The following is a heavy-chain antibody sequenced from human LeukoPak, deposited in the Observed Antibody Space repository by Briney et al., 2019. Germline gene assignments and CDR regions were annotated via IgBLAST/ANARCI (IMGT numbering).Heavy chain of an antibody. CDR3: ARQLRGYYYGSGSYYSFDY. CDR2: IYYTGST. CDR1: GGSISSFY. Sequence: SETLSLTCTVSGGSISSFYWSWIRQPPGKGLEWIGNIYYTGSTNYNPSLKSRVTISVDTSKNQFSLKLSSVTAADTAVYYCARQLRGYYYGSGSYYSFDYWGQGTLVTVSS. V-gene: IGHV4-59*08. D-gene: IGHD3-10*01. J-gene: IGHJ4*02.